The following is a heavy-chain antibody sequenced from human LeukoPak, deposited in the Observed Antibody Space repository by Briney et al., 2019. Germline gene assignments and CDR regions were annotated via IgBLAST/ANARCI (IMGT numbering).Heavy chain of an antibody. CDR1: GGSFSGYY. V-gene: IGHV4-34*01. Sequence: SETLSLTCAVYGGSFSGYYWSWVRQPPGKGVEGMGEINHSGRNNYNPSLKSRVPISVDTSKNQFSLKLSSLTAADTAVYYCARVGKIHGLFDCWVQGTLVTVSS. D-gene: IGHD1-26*01. J-gene: IGHJ4*02. CDR2: INHSGRN. CDR3: ARVGKIHGLFDC.